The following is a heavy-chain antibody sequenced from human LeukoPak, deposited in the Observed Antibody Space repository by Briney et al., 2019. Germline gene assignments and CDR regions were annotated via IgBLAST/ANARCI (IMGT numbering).Heavy chain of an antibody. J-gene: IGHJ4*02. D-gene: IGHD5-18*01. CDR3: ARTGYSYGSCYFDY. CDR1: GGSISSYY. V-gene: IGHV4-59*08. Sequence: SETLSLTCTVSGGSISSYYWSWIRQPPGKGLEWIGYIYYSGSTNYNPSLKSRVTISVDTSKNQFSLKLSSVTAADTAVYYCARTGYSYGSCYFDYWGQGTLVTVSS. CDR2: IYYSGST.